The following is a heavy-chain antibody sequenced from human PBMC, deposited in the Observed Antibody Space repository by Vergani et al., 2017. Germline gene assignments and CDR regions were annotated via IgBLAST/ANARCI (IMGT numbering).Heavy chain of an antibody. V-gene: IGHV3-23*01. CDR1: GFTFSSYA. D-gene: IGHD5-12*01. CDR2: ISGSGGST. CDR3: AKIPVYSGTYFVY. J-gene: IGHJ4*02. Sequence: EVQLLESGGGLVQPGGSLRLSCAASGFTFSSYAMSWVRQAPGKGLGGVSAISGSGGSTYYADSVKGRFTISRDNSKNTLYLQMNSLRAEDTAVYYCAKIPVYSGTYFVYWGQGTLVTVSS.